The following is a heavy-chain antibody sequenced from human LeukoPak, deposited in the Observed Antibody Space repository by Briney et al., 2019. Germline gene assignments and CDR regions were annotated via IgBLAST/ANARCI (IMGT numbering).Heavy chain of an antibody. J-gene: IGHJ6*03. CDR3: ARVRCSGGSCPYYYYYYYMDV. CDR1: GGSISSYY. D-gene: IGHD2-15*01. V-gene: IGHV4-59*12. Sequence: SETLSLTCTVSGGSISSYYWSWIRQPPGKGLEWIGYIYYSGSTNYNPSLKSRVTISVDTSKNQFSLKLRFVTAADTAVYYCARVRCSGGSCPYYYYYYYMDVWGKGTTVTVSS. CDR2: IYYSGST.